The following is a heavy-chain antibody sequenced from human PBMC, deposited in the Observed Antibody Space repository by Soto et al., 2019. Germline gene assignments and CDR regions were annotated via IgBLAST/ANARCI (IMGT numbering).Heavy chain of an antibody. D-gene: IGHD3-16*01. CDR2: IIPILGIA. J-gene: IGHJ4*02. Sequence: GASVKVSCKASGGTFSSYTISWVRQAPGQGLEWMGRIIPILGIANYAQKFQGRVTITADKSTSTAYMELSSLRSEDTAVYYCARILAGGGVVHGYDHWGQGTLVTVSS. CDR1: GGTFSSYT. V-gene: IGHV1-69*02. CDR3: ARILAGGGVVHGYDH.